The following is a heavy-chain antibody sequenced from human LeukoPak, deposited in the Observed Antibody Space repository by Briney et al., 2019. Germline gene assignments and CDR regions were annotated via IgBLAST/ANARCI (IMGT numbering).Heavy chain of an antibody. V-gene: IGHV4-34*01. CDR2: INHSGST. CDR1: GGSFSGYY. Sequence: SETLSLTCAVYGGSFSGYYWSWIRQPPGKGLEWIGEINHSGSTTYNPSLKSRVTISIDTSKSQFSLKLSSATAADTAFYYCARGYGSGSYYVHWGQGTLVTVSS. CDR3: ARGYGSGSYYVH. J-gene: IGHJ4*02. D-gene: IGHD3-10*01.